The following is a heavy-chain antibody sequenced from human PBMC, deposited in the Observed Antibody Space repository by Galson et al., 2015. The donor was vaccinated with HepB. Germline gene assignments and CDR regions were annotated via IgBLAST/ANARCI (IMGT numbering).Heavy chain of an antibody. V-gene: IGHV5-10-1*01. D-gene: IGHD6-19*01. J-gene: IGHJ6*02. CDR3: ARGGILIAVAGYYYYGMDV. CDR1: GYSFTSYW. CDR2: IDPSDSYT. Sequence: QSGAEVKKPGESLRISCKGSGYSFTSYWISWVRQMPGKGLEWMGRIDPSDSYTNYSPSFQGHVTITADKSISTAYLQWSSLKASDTAMYYCARGGILIAVAGYYYYGMDVWGQGTTVTVSS.